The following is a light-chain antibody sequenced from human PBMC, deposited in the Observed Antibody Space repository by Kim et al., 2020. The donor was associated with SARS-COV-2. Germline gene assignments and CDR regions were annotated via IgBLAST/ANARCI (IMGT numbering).Light chain of an antibody. CDR2: DAS. J-gene: IGKJ1*01. CDR1: QSVTGY. CDR3: QRRSSATRT. V-gene: IGKV3-11*01. Sequence: EIVLTQSPATLSLSPGETATLSCRASQSVTGYLAWFQHKPGQAPRLLIYDASKRATGIPARFSGSGSGTDFTLTISSLEPEDFAVYYCQRRSSATRTFGQGTKVDIK.